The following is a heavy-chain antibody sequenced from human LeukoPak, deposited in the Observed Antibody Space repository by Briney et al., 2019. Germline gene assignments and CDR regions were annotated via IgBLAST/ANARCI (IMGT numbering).Heavy chain of an antibody. J-gene: IGHJ3*02. D-gene: IGHD4-23*01. V-gene: IGHV3-7*01. CDR3: ARGRDYGGDSVRAFDI. CDR1: GFTFTNFW. Sequence: GGSLRLSCAASGFTFTNFWMNWVRQAPGKGLEWVANIKQGGSRQSYVGSVTGRFTISRDNAKNSLYLQMNSLRAEDTAVYYCARGRDYGGDSVRAFDIWGQGTMVTVSS. CDR2: IKQGGSRQ.